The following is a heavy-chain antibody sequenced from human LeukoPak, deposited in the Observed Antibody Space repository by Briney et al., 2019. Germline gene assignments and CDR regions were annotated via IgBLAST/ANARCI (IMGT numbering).Heavy chain of an antibody. D-gene: IGHD6-6*01. V-gene: IGHV3-7*03. Sequence: GGSLRLSCAASGFTFSSYWMSWVRQAPGKGLEWVANIKQDGSEKYYVDSVKGRFTISRDNAKNSLYLQMNSLRAEDTAVYYCARVLPGHPYSSSDYWGQGTLVTVSS. CDR3: ARVLPGHPYSSSDY. CDR1: GFTFSSYW. CDR2: IKQDGSEK. J-gene: IGHJ4*02.